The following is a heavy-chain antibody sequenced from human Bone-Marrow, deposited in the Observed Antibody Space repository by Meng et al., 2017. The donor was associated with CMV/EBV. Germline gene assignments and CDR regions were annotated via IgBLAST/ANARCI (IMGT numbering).Heavy chain of an antibody. Sequence: SFCCYYWSWIRQPPGKGLEWIGEINHSGSTNYNPSLKSRVTISVDTSKNQFSLKLSSVTAADTAVYYCARVLLHDFWSGYQSPLFDYWGQGTLVTVSS. J-gene: IGHJ4*02. V-gene: IGHV4-34*01. CDR1: SFCCYY. CDR3: ARVLLHDFWSGYQSPLFDY. D-gene: IGHD3-3*01. CDR2: INHSGST.